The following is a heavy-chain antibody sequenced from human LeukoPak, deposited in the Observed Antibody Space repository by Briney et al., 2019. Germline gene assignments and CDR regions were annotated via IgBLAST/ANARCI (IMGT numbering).Heavy chain of an antibody. CDR3: ARSYYDFWSGYYYYYYMDV. J-gene: IGHJ6*03. V-gene: IGHV4-61*02. Sequence: SQTLSLTCTVSGGSISSGSYYWSWIRQPAGKGLEWIGRIYTSGSTNYNPSLKSRVTISVDTSKNQFSLKLSSVTAADTAVYYCARSYYDFWSGYYYYYYMDVRGKGTTVTVSS. CDR1: GGSISSGSYY. CDR2: IYTSGST. D-gene: IGHD3-3*01.